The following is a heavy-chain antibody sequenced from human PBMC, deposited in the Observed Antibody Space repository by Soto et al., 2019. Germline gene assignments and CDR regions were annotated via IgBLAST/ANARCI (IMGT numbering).Heavy chain of an antibody. V-gene: IGHV2-26*01. CDR2: IFSNDEK. D-gene: IGHD2-21*02. CDR1: GFSLSNARMG. Sequence: QVTLKESGPVLVKPTETLTLTCTVSGFSLSNARMGVSWIRQPPGKALEWLAHIFSNDEKSYSTSLKSRLNISKDTSKSQVVLTMTNMDPVDTATYYCARIALAYCGGDCYSQDYRGKGTLVTVSS. CDR3: ARIALAYCGGDCYSQDY. J-gene: IGHJ4*02.